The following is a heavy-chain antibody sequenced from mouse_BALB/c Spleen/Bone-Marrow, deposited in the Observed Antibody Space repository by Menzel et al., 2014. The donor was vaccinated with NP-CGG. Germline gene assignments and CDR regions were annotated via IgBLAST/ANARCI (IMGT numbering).Heavy chain of an antibody. CDR3: ARSYYGSSYYFDY. D-gene: IGHD1-1*01. CDR2: ISSGSSTI. V-gene: IGHV5-17*02. Sequence: VQLQQSGGGLVQPGGSRKLSCAAPGFTFSSFGMHWVRQAPEKGLEWVAYISSGSSTIYYADTVKGRFTISRDNPKNTLFLQMTSLRSEDTAMYYCARSYYGSSYYFDYWGQGTTLTVSS. J-gene: IGHJ2*01. CDR1: GFTFSSFG.